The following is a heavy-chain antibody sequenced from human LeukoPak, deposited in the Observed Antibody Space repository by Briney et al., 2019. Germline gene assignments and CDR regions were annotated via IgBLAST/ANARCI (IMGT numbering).Heavy chain of an antibody. CDR2: IKTKADGETS. CDR3: TSGVTTTNDF. CDR1: GFTFSSAW. Sequence: GGSLRLSCTASGFTFSSAWMNWVRQAPGKGLEWVGRIKTKADGETSGYAAPVKGRFTMSRDDSKNTLYLQMNSLKIEDTAVYYCTSGVTTTNDFWGQGALVTVSS. D-gene: IGHD4-17*01. J-gene: IGHJ4*02. V-gene: IGHV3-15*01.